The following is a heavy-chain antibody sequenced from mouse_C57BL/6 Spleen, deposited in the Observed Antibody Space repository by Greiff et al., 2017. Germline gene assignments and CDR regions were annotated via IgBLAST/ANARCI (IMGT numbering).Heavy chain of an antibody. D-gene: IGHD1-1*01. CDR2: IDPSDSYT. J-gene: IGHJ3*01. Sequence: QVQLQQPGAELVMPGASVKLSCKASGYTFTSYWMHWVKQRPGQGLEWIGEIDPSDSYTNYNQKFKGKSTLTVDKSSSTAYMQLSSLTSEDSAVYYCARSPGSSYLFAYWGQGTLVTVSA. V-gene: IGHV1-69*01. CDR3: ARSPGSSYLFAY. CDR1: GYTFTSYW.